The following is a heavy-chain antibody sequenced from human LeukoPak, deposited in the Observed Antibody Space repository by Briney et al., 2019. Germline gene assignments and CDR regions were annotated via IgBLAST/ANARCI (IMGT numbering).Heavy chain of an antibody. J-gene: IGHJ4*02. D-gene: IGHD3-10*01. V-gene: IGHV4-4*07. CDR2: ISASGST. CDR1: GGSISSYY. Sequence: SETLSLTCTVSGGSISSYYWSWIRQPAGKGLEWIGRISASGSTNYNPSLKSRVNMSVDTSKNQFSLKLSSVTAADTAVYYCARDGYGSGSYRFDYWGQRTLVTVSS. CDR3: ARDGYGSGSYRFDY.